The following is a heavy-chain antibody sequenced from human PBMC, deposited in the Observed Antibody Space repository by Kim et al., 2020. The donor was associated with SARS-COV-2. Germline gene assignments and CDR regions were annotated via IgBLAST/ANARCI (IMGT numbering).Heavy chain of an antibody. J-gene: IGHJ5*02. CDR2: INPNSGGT. CDR1: GYTFTGYH. Sequence: ASVKVSCKASGYTFTGYHLHWVRQAPGQGLEWMGWINPNSGGTNYAQKFQGRVTVTRDTSISTAYMELSRLRSDDTAVYYCARDNVFTSGWFDPWGQGTLVTVSS. V-gene: IGHV1-2*02. CDR3: ARDNVFTSGWFDP. D-gene: IGHD3-10*01.